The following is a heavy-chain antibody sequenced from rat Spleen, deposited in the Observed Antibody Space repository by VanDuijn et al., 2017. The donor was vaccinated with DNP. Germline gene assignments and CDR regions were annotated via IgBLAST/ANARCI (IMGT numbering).Heavy chain of an antibody. CDR3: ARHTYGHFFDY. Sequence: QVQLKESGPGLVQPSQTLSLTCTVSGFSLSSYGVIWVRQPPGKGLEWMGVIWDDGSTAYNSALKSRLSISRDTSKSQVFLKMNSLQSEDTGTYYCARHTYGHFFDYWGQGVMVTVSS. CDR2: IWDDGST. CDR1: GFSLSSYG. D-gene: IGHD1-11*01. V-gene: IGHV2-13*01. J-gene: IGHJ2*01.